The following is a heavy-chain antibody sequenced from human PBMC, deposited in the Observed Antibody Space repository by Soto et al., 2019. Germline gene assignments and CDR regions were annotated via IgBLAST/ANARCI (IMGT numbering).Heavy chain of an antibody. J-gene: IGHJ6*02. Sequence: QVQLVESGGGVVQPGRSLRLSCAASGFTFRTYGMHWVRQAPGKGLEWLAVISNNGINKYYADSVKCRFTISRDTSRDTLFLQMNSLRGEDTAIYYCAKVIRADSTSSNFYYYSGLDVWGQGTTVTVSS. D-gene: IGHD6-6*01. V-gene: IGHV3-30*18. CDR3: AKVIRADSTSSNFYYYSGLDV. CDR1: GFTFRTYG. CDR2: ISNNGINK.